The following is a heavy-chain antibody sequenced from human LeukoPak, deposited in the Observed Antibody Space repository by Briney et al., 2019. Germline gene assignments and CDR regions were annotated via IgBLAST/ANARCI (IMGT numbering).Heavy chain of an antibody. CDR2: ISNYNGDT. CDR1: GYTFNSYA. D-gene: IGHD3-22*01. J-gene: IGHJ4*02. V-gene: IGHV1-18*01. CDR3: ARALYSDSSGYYPGLDH. Sequence: ASVKVSCKAPGYTFNSYAFSWVRQAPGQGLEWVGWISNYNGDTNYAQKFQGRVTMTTDTSTKTSHMELRNLGSDDTAVYYCARALYSDSSGYYPGLDHWGQGTLVTVSS.